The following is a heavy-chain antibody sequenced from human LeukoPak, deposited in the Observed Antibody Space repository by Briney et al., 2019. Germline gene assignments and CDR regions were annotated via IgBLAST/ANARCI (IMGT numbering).Heavy chain of an antibody. J-gene: IGHJ3*02. D-gene: IGHD4-23*01. CDR2: IRSKAYGGTT. V-gene: IGHV3-49*03. Sequence: GRSLRLSCTASGFTFGDYAMSWFRQAPGKGLEWVGFIRSKAYGGTTEYAASVKGRFTISRDDSKSIAYLQMNSLKTEDTAVYYCTRDPGYGGNSYAFDIWGQGTMVTVSS. CDR3: TRDPGYGGNSYAFDI. CDR1: GFTFGDYA.